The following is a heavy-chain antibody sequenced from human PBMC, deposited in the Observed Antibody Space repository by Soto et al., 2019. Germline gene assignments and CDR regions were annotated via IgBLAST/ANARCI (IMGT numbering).Heavy chain of an antibody. Sequence: SETLSLTCTVSGGSVSSGSYYWSWIRQPPGKGLEWIGYIYHSGSTNYNPSLRSRVTITVDTSKNQFSLKLNSVPAADTAVYHWASVDYDFWSGSDYLGQGTLVAVSS. D-gene: IGHD3-3*01. V-gene: IGHV4-61*01. CDR2: IYHSGST. CDR3: ASVDYDFWSGSDY. CDR1: GGSVSSGSYY. J-gene: IGHJ4*02.